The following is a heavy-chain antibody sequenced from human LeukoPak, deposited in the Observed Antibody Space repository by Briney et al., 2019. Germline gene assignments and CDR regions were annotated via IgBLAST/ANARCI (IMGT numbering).Heavy chain of an antibody. Sequence: GGSLKLSCAASGFTFSSYSMNWVRQAPGKGLEWVSSISSSSSYIYYADSVKGRFTISRDNAKNSLYLQMNSLRAEDTALYYCAKSGRWLQYYFDYWGQGTLVTVSS. D-gene: IGHD5-24*01. CDR2: ISSSSSYI. V-gene: IGHV3-21*04. CDR3: AKSGRWLQYYFDY. J-gene: IGHJ4*02. CDR1: GFTFSSYS.